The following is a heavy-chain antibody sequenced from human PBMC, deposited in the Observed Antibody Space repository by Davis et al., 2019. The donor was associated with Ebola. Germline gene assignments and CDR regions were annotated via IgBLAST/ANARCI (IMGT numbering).Heavy chain of an antibody. CDR1: GGVIGSHI. D-gene: IGHD6-25*01. J-gene: IGHJ5*02. CDR3: VGQRGARLA. V-gene: IGHV4-59*11. Sequence: PETLSLTCTIPGGVIGSHIWSWIRQPPGKGLEWIGYIHCSGSTNYNSSLKSRGTISMDTSKTRFSLKLTSVTAADTAVYYCVGQRGARLAWGQGTLVTVSS. CDR2: IHCSGST.